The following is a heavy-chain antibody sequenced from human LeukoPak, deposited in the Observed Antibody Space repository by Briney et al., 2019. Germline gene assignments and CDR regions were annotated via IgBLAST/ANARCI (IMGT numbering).Heavy chain of an antibody. CDR2: IKQDGREK. CDR3: AKEPKKIYRRVGTTGYFDY. CDR1: GFTFNSFW. V-gene: IGHV3-7*01. J-gene: IGHJ4*02. D-gene: IGHD1-26*01. Sequence: GGSLRLSCAASGFTFNSFWMSWVRQGPGKGLEWVANIKQDGREKYYVDSVKTQFTVSIDNAENSLDLKTNSQRAENTAVESCAKEPKKIYRRVGTTGYFDYWGQGTLVTVSS.